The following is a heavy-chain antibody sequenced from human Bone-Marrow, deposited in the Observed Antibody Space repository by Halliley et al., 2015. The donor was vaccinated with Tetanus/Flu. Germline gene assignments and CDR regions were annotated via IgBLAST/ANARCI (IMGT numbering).Heavy chain of an antibody. Sequence: SLRLSCVASGFTFSSYAMSWVRQAPGKGLEWVSDISGSGDSTYYADSVKGRFTISRDNSKNTLFLQMNSLRAEDTAVYYCAKVKTIFGVVIHLGYFDYWGQGTLVTVSS. J-gene: IGHJ4*02. D-gene: IGHD3-3*01. V-gene: IGHV3-23*01. CDR1: GFTFSSYA. CDR2: ISGSGDST. CDR3: AKVKTIFGVVIHLGYFDY.